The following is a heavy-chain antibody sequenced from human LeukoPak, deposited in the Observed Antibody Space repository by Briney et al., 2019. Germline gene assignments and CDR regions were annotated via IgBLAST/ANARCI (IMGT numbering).Heavy chain of an antibody. CDR2: ISGSGGST. CDR3: ARDRVVAAIGYFDP. D-gene: IGHD2-15*01. J-gene: IGHJ5*02. Sequence: GGSLRLSCAAPGFTFSNYAVSWVRQAPGKGLEWVSTISGSGGSTYYADSVKGRFTISRDNAKNSLYLQMNSLRAEDTAVYYCARDRVVAAIGYFDPWGQGTLVTVSS. V-gene: IGHV3-23*01. CDR1: GFTFSNYA.